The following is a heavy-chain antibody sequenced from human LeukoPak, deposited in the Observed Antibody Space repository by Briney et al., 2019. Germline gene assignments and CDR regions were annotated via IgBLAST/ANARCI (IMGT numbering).Heavy chain of an antibody. CDR3: AKDPEYNWNDRVTDYFDY. Sequence: QPGGSLRLSCADSGFTFNIYAMSWVRQAPGKGLEWVSTISGSGSGAYYADSVTGRFTISRDNSKNTLYLQMDSLSAEDTAVYFCAKDPEYNWNDRVTDYFDYWGQGTLVTVSS. CDR2: ISGSGSGA. CDR1: GFTFNIYA. D-gene: IGHD1-1*01. V-gene: IGHV3-23*01. J-gene: IGHJ4*02.